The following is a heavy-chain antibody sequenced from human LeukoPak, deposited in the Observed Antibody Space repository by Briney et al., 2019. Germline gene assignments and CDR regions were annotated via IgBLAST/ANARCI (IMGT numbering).Heavy chain of an antibody. J-gene: IGHJ3*01. V-gene: IGHV3-48*04. CDR1: GFTFSSYS. CDR2: ISSSSSTI. CDR3: ARDDYYDSSGSRA. Sequence: PGGILGLSCAASGFTFSSYSMNWVRQAPGKGLEWVSYISSSSSTIYYADSVKGRFTISRDNAKDSLYLQMNSLRAEDTAVYYCARDDYYDSSGSRAWGQGTMVTVSS. D-gene: IGHD3-22*01.